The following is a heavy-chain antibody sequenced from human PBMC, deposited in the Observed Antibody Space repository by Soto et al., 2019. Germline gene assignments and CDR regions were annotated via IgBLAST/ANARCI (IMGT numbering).Heavy chain of an antibody. Sequence: EVQLVESGGGLVQPGGSLKLSCAASGFTFSGSAMHWVRQASGKGLEWVGRIRSKANSYATAYAASVKGRFTISRDDSXXXXXXXXXXXXXXXXAVYYCTSGYCSGGSCLTVDYWGQGTLVTVSS. CDR1: GFTFSGSA. J-gene: IGHJ4*02. CDR2: IRSKANSYAT. CDR3: TSGYCSGGSCLTVDY. V-gene: IGHV3-73*01. D-gene: IGHD2-15*01.